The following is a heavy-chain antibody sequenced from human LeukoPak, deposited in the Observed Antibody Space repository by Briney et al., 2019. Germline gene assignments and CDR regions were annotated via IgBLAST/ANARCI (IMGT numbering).Heavy chain of an antibody. CDR2: ISGSGGST. CDR1: GFTFSSYA. V-gene: IGHV3-23*01. D-gene: IGHD3-22*01. J-gene: IGHJ4*02. Sequence: GGSLRLSCAASGFTFSSYAMSWVRQAPGKGLEWVSAISGSGGSTYYTDSVKGRFTISRDNSKNTLYLQMNSLRAEDTAVYYCVRDDDRPDNGLDYWGQGTLVTVSS. CDR3: VRDDDRPDNGLDY.